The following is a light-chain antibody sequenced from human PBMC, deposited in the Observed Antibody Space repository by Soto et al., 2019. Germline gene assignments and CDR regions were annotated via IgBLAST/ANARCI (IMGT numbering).Light chain of an antibody. Sequence: EIVLTQSPATLSLSPGERATLSCRASQSISSYLAWYQQKPGQAPRLLIYDASNRATGVPARFSGSGSGTDFTLIISSLEPEDFAVYYCQQRSHWPGTFGPGTKVDS. V-gene: IGKV3-11*01. CDR2: DAS. J-gene: IGKJ3*01. CDR3: QQRSHWPGT. CDR1: QSISSY.